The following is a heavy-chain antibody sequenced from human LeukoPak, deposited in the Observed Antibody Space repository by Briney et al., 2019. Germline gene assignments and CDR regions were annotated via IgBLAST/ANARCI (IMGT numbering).Heavy chain of an antibody. J-gene: IGHJ4*02. CDR2: ISYDGSNK. D-gene: IGHD6-13*01. Sequence: GGSLRLSCAASGFTFSSYAMHWVRQAPGKGLEWVAVISYDGSNKYYADSVKGRFTISRDNSKNTLYLQMNSLRAEDTALYYCATSSSWYPVSSDHWGQGTLVTVSS. V-gene: IGHV3-30-3*01. CDR1: GFTFSSYA. CDR3: ATSSSWYPVSSDH.